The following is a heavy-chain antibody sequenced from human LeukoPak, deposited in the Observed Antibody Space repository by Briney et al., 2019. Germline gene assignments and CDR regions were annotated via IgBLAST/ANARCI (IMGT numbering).Heavy chain of an antibody. CDR1: GGSLSGYY. J-gene: IGHJ3*02. Sequence: SETLSLTCAVYGGSLSGYYWSWIRQPPGKGLEWIGEINHSGSTNYNPSLKSRVTISVDTSKNQFSLNLSSVTAADTAVYYCARETTVVTPGRSDVFDIWGQGTMVTVSS. CDR2: INHSGST. D-gene: IGHD4-23*01. V-gene: IGHV4-34*01. CDR3: ARETTVVTPGRSDVFDI.